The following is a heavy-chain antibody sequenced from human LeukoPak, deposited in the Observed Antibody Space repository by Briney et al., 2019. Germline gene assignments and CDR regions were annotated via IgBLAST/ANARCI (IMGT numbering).Heavy chain of an antibody. CDR2: INHSGST. V-gene: IGHV4-39*07. CDR3: ARRPGYCSSTSACLVYYYYGMDV. Sequence: SETLSLTCTVSGGSISSSSYYWSWIRQPPGKGLEWIGEINHSGSTNYNPSLKSRVTISVDTSKNQFSLKLSSVTAADTAVYYCARRPGYCSSTSACLVYYYYGMDVWGQGTTVTVSS. CDR1: GGSISSSSYY. D-gene: IGHD2-2*01. J-gene: IGHJ6*02.